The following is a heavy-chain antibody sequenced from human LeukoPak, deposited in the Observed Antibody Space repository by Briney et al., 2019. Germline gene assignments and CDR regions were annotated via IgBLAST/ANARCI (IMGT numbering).Heavy chain of an antibody. Sequence: GGSLRLSCAASGFTFSSYWMSWVRQAPGKGLEWVANIKQDGSEKYYVDSVKGRFTISRDNAKNSLYLQMNSLRAEDTAVYYCVRRDSGNVVYYYYYYYMDVWGKGTTVTVSS. V-gene: IGHV3-7*01. J-gene: IGHJ6*03. CDR1: GFTFSSYW. CDR3: VRRDSGNVVYYYYYYYMDV. CDR2: IKQDGSEK. D-gene: IGHD4-23*01.